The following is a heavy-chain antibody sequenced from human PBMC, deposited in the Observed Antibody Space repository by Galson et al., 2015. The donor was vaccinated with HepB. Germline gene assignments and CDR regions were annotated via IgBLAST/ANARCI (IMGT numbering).Heavy chain of an antibody. CDR3: ARHQDSSRWTRASE. J-gene: IGHJ4*02. CDR2: IYPGDSDT. CDR1: GYTFTDYW. V-gene: IGHV5-51*01. Sequence: QSGAEVKKPGESLKISCKTSGYTFTDYWIAWVRQMPGKGLEWMGIIYPGDSDTRYSPSFQGQVTISADKSITTAYLQWSSLEASDTAMYYCARHQDSSRWTRASEWGQGTLVTVSS. D-gene: IGHD6-13*01.